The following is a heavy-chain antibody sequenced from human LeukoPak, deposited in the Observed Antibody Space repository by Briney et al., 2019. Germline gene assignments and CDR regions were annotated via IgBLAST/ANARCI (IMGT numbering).Heavy chain of an antibody. CDR3: ARHHMTSFDY. CDR1: GYTFTGYY. Sequence: ASVKVSRKASGYTFTGYYMHWVRQAPGQGLEWMGWINPNSGGTNYAQKFQGRVTMTRDTSISTAYMELSSLRSEDTAVYYCARHHMTSFDYWGQGTLVTVSS. J-gene: IGHJ4*02. V-gene: IGHV1-2*02. D-gene: IGHD1-14*01. CDR2: INPNSGGT.